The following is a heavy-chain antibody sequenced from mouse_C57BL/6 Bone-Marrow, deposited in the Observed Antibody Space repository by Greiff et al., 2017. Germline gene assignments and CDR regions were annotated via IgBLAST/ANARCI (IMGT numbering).Heavy chain of an antibody. Sequence: VQLQQPGAELVKPGASVKLSCKASGYTFTSYWMHWVKQRPGQGLEWIGMIHPNSGSTNYNEKFKSKATLTVDKSSSTAYMQLSSLTSEDSAVYYCNYDSYYVLGYFDVWGTGTTVTVSS. CDR3: NYDSYYVLGYFDV. CDR2: IHPNSGST. J-gene: IGHJ1*03. V-gene: IGHV1-64*01. D-gene: IGHD2-3*01. CDR1: GYTFTSYW.